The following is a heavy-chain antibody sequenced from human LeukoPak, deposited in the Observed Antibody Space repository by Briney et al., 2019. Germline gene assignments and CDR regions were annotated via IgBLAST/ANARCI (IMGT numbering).Heavy chain of an antibody. V-gene: IGHV1-18*01. CDR2: ISAYNGNT. CDR3: ARDLVPVYYYYYGMDV. J-gene: IGHJ6*02. Sequence: ASVKVSCKASGYTFTSYGISWVRQAPGQGLEWMGWISAYNGNTNYAQKLQGRVTMTTDTSTSTAYMELGSLRSDDTAVYYCARDLVPVYYYYYGMDVWGQGTTVTVSS. D-gene: IGHD2-2*01. CDR1: GYTFTSYG.